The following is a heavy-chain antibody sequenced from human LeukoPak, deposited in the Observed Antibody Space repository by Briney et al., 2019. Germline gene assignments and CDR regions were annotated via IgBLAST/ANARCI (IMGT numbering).Heavy chain of an antibody. Sequence: PSETLSLTCSVSGGSISPYYWSRIRQPPGKGLEWIGYIYYSGTTNYNPSLQSRVTISVATSKNQFSLKLSSVTAADTALYYCARDRASAGGFDYWGQGTLVTVSS. V-gene: IGHV4-59*01. CDR2: IYYSGTT. CDR1: GGSISPYY. CDR3: ARDRASAGGFDY. J-gene: IGHJ4*02. D-gene: IGHD2-15*01.